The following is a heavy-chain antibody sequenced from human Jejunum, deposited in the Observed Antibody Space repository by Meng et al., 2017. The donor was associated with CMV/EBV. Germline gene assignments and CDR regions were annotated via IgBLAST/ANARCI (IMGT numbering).Heavy chain of an antibody. V-gene: IGHV3-7*01. CDR3: GRNRVDY. D-gene: IGHD1-14*01. Sequence: LRLSCAASGFTFSSYAMSWVRQAPGKGLEWVANIKQDGSEKFYVDSVKGRFTISRDNAKSSLYLQMNSLRAEDTAVYYCGRNRVDYWGQGTLVTVSS. J-gene: IGHJ4*02. CDR1: GFTFSSYA. CDR2: IKQDGSEK.